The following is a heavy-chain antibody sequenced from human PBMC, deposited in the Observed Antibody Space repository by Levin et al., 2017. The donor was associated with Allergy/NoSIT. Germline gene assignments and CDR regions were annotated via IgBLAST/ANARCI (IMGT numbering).Heavy chain of an antibody. CDR3: ARDDSNGFFFDY. V-gene: IGHV1-69*02. D-gene: IGHD3-22*01. CDR2: VIPILGIT. CDR1: GGTFSTYS. Sequence: PGASVKVSCKSSGGTFSTYSISWVRQAPGQGLQWMGRVIPILGITNYAQNFQARVTISADKSTSTAYMELSSLRSEDTAVYFCARDDSNGFFFDYWGQGTLVTVSS. J-gene: IGHJ4*02.